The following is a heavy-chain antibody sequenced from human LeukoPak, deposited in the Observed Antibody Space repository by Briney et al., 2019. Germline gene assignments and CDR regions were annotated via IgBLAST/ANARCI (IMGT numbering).Heavy chain of an antibody. CDR3: ARCQEGGYDLDY. D-gene: IGHD5-12*01. J-gene: IGHJ4*02. Sequence: PGGSLRPSCAASGFTFSSYAMHWVRQAPGKGLEYVSAISSNGGSTYYANSVKGRFTISRDNSKNTLYLQMGSLRAEDMAVYYCARCQEGGYDLDYWGQGTLVTVSS. CDR2: ISSNGGST. V-gene: IGHV3-64*01. CDR1: GFTFSSYA.